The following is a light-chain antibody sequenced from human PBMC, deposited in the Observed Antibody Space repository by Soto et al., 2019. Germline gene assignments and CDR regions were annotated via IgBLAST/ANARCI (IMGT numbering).Light chain of an antibody. J-gene: IGKJ1*01. CDR2: AAS. CDR1: QGITNW. V-gene: IGKV1-12*01. CDR3: QQYSNWPRT. Sequence: DIQMTQSPSSVSSSVRDRVTITCRASQGITNWLAWYQQKPGKAPKLLIYAASGLPSGVPSRFSGSRSGTDFTLTISSLQPEDVAVYYCQQYSNWPRTLGQGTKVDIK.